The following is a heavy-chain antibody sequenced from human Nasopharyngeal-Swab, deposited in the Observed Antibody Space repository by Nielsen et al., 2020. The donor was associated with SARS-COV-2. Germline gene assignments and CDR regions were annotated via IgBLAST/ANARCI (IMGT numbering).Heavy chain of an antibody. CDR2: ITHDGSEK. CDR3: ARGASGYYDFWSGYYRYYYYYYMDV. V-gene: IGHV3-7*01. D-gene: IGHD3-3*01. J-gene: IGHJ6*03. Sequence: GTCVEWVVNITHDGSEKYYVDSVKGRFTISRDNAKNSLYLQMNSLRAEDTAVYYCARGASGYYDFWSGYYRYYYYYYMDVWGKGTTVTVSS.